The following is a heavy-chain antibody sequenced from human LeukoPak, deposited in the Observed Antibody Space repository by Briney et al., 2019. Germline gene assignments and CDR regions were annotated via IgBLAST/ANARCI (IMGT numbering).Heavy chain of an antibody. J-gene: IGHJ5*02. D-gene: IGHD3-10*01. CDR1: GVSPSSGY. Sequence: SETLSLTCTVSGVSPSSGYWSWIRQPAGKGLEWLGRVSTSLTTYYNPSLKGRVTMSLDTSENQFSLKLSSVTAADTAVYFCARGYGSGSYSAWGQGTLVTVSS. CDR3: ARGYGSGSYSA. V-gene: IGHV4-4*07. CDR2: VSTSLTT.